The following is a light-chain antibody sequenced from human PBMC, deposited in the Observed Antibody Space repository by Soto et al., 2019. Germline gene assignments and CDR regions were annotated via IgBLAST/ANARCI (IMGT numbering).Light chain of an antibody. CDR3: KKYGNSFVG. J-gene: IGKJ1*01. V-gene: IGKV3-20*01. CDR2: GAS. CDR1: QSVSSTY. Sequence: DIVLTQSPGTLSLYPGERDNLYCRSSQSVSSTYLAWSQHKPGQAHRLLIYGASSRATGIPDRFSGRGSGTDFTLIISRLEPEEFAVYYCKKYGNSFVGVGHGTKVVIK.